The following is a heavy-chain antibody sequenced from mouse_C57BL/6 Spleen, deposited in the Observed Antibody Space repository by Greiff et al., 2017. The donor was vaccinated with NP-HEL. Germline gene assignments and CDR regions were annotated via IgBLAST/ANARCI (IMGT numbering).Heavy chain of an antibody. D-gene: IGHD1-1*01. V-gene: IGHV1-39*01. CDR1: GYSFTDYN. J-gene: IGHJ3*01. Sequence: VQLQQSGPELVKPGASVKISCKASGYSFTDYNMNWVKQSHGKSLEWIGVINPNYGTTSYNQQFKGKATLTVDQSSSTAYMQLNSLTSEDSAVYYCARGGGNHGNAWFAYWGQGTLVTVSA. CDR2: INPNYGTT. CDR3: ARGGGNHGNAWFAY.